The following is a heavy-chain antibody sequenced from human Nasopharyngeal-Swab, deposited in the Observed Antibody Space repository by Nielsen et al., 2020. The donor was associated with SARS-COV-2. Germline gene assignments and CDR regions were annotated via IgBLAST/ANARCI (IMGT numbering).Heavy chain of an antibody. Sequence: ASVKVSCKTSGYTFTSYGISWVRQAPGQGLEWMGWINAGNGNTKYSQKFQGRVTITRDTSASTAYMELSSLRSEDTAVYYCARYYREGSGYFYYGMDVWGQGTTVTVSS. CDR1: GYTFTSYG. J-gene: IGHJ6*02. CDR3: ARYYREGSGYFYYGMDV. D-gene: IGHD3-22*01. CDR2: INAGNGNT. V-gene: IGHV1-3*01.